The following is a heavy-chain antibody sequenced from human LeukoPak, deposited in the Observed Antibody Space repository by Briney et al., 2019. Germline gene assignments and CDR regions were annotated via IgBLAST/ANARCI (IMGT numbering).Heavy chain of an antibody. CDR3: ARDKVVGATNFDY. D-gene: IGHD1-26*01. CDR2: IKQDGGEK. J-gene: IGHJ4*02. V-gene: IGHV3-7*01. CDR1: GFTFSSYW. Sequence: TGGSLTLSCAASGFTFSSYWMAWVRQSPGKGLEWVANIKQDGGEKYYVDSVKGRFTISRDNAKNSLYLQMNSLRAEDTAVYYCARDKVVGATNFDYWGQGTLVTVSS.